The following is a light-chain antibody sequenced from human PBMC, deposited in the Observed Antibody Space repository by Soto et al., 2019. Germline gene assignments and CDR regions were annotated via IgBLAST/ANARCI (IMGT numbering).Light chain of an antibody. CDR3: QQYGSSGT. J-gene: IGKJ1*01. CDR1: QSVSNNY. CDR2: GAS. Sequence: IVLTQCQGTLCLSPGESATLSCRASQSVSNNYLAWYQQKPGQAPRLLIYGASNRATGIPDRFSGSGSGTDFTLTISRLEPEDFAVYYCQQYGSSGTFGQGTKVDIK. V-gene: IGKV3-20*01.